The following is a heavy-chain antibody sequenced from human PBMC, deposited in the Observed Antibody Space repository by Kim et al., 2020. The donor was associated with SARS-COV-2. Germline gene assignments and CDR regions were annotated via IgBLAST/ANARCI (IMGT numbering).Heavy chain of an antibody. V-gene: IGHV3-64*02. CDR1: GFTFNTYA. Sequence: GGSLRLSCAASGFTFNTYAMHLVRQAPGKGLEYVSAITNTGGNTYHADSVKGRFTISRDNSRNTLYLQMDSLGVEDMAVYYCARSGALNPDYYHGLDVWG. CDR3: ARSGALNPDYYHGLDV. J-gene: IGHJ6*01. CDR2: ITNTGGNT.